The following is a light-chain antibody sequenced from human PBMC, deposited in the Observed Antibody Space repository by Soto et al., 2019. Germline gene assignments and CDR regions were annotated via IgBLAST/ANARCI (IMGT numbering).Light chain of an antibody. V-gene: IGLV2-14*01. CDR2: EVS. J-gene: IGLJ1*01. CDR1: SSDVGGYNY. Sequence: QSALPQPASVSGSPGQSITISCTGTSSDVGGYNYVSWYQQHPGKAPKLIIYEVSNRPSEISNRFSGSKSGNTASLTISGLQAEDEADYYCSSYTSGSTYVFGTGTKVTVL. CDR3: SSYTSGSTYV.